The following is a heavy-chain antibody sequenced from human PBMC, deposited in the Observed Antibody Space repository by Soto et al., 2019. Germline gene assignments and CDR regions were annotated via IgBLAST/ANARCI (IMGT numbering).Heavy chain of an antibody. V-gene: IGHV1-18*01. D-gene: IGHD2-2*01. CDR3: ARWRYCSSSSCRVWFDY. CDR1: GYTFTSYG. Sequence: QVQLVQSGAEVKKPGASVKVSCKASGYTFTSYGISWVRQAPGQGLEWMGWISAYNGNTNYAQKLQGRVTMTTDTSTRRAYREVRSLRSDDTAVYYCARWRYCSSSSCRVWFDYWGQGTLVTVSS. J-gene: IGHJ4*02. CDR2: ISAYNGNT.